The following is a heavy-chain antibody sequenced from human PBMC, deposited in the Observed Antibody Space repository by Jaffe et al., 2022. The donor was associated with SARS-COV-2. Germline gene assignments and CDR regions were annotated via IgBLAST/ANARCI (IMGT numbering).Heavy chain of an antibody. J-gene: IGHJ6*03. V-gene: IGHV4-34*01. Sequence: QVQLQQWGAGLLKPSETLSLTCAVYGGSFSGYYWSWIRQPPGKGLEWIGEINHSGSTNYNPSLKSRVTISVDTSKNQFSLKLSSVTAADTAVYYCARDRRITMDRGVPDHPSYMDVWGKGTTVTVSS. D-gene: IGHD3-10*01. CDR1: GGSFSGYY. CDR2: INHSGST. CDR3: ARDRRITMDRGVPDHPSYMDV.